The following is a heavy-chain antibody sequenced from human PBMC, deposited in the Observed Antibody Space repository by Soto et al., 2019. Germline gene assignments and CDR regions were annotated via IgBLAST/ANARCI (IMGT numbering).Heavy chain of an antibody. CDR1: GGSLTGQH. V-gene: IGHV4-4*08. CDR2: IVNSGIA. D-gene: IGHD1-26*01. J-gene: IGHJ4*02. Sequence: QVQLQESGPGLVKPSETLSLTCAVSGGSLTGQHWSWIRQPPGKGLEWVGQIVNSGIARYNPSLQGRVAISIDTSQNRFALRLSSVTAADTDVYYCAGYIEGNAGRGAWGQGTLVTVSS. CDR3: AGYIEGNAGRGA.